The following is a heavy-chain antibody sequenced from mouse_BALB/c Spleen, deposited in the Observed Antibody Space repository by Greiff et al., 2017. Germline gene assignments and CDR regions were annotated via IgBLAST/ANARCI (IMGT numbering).Heavy chain of an antibody. J-gene: IGHJ4*01. V-gene: IGHV5-12-1*01. D-gene: IGHD2-3*01. CDR2: ISSGGGST. CDR1: GFAFSSYD. CDR3: ARHDDGYYNYAMDY. Sequence: EVKLVESGGGLVKPGGSLKLSCAASGFAFSSYDMSWVRQTPEKRLEWVAYISSGGGSTYYPDTVKGRFTISRDNAKNTLYLQMSSLKSEDTAMYYFARHDDGYYNYAMDYWGQGTSVTVSS.